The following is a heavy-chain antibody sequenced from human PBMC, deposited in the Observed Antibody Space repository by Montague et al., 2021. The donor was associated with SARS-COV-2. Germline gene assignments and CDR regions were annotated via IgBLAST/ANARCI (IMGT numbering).Heavy chain of an antibody. Sequence: SETLSLTCTVSGASVRSGNSYWIWIRQPPGKGLEWIGYISYSGSSNYSPSLKSRVTISLDTSKNQLYLKVLSATAADTAVYYCARIGYGSVGYYYIYPDWGQGTLVTVSS. V-gene: IGHV4-61*01. CDR3: ARIGYGSVGYYYIYPD. CDR2: ISYSGSS. J-gene: IGHJ1*01. D-gene: IGHD3-22*01. CDR1: GASVRSGNSY.